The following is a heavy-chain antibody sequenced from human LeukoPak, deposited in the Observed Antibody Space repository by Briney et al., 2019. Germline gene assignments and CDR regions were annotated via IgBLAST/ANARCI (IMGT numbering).Heavy chain of an antibody. D-gene: IGHD1-1*01. CDR3: ASADNWGLNTAREDDDAFDI. V-gene: IGHV4-39*07. Sequence: SETLSLTCTVSGGSISSSSYYWGWIRQPPGKGLEWIGSIYYSGSTYYNPSLKSRVTISVDTSKNQFSLKLSSVTAADTAVYYCASADNWGLNTAREDDDAFDIWGQGTMVTVSS. CDR1: GGSISSSSYY. CDR2: IYYSGST. J-gene: IGHJ3*02.